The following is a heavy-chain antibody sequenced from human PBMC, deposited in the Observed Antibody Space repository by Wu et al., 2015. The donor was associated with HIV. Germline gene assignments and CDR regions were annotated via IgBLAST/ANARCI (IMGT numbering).Heavy chain of an antibody. CDR2: MNPRTGNT. V-gene: IGHV1-8*02. CDR3: ARQRAYTSGWYIFDN. Sequence: QVQLVQSGAEVKKPGASVKVSCKASGYSFSDYYIHWVRQATGQGLEWMGWMNPRTGNTGYAQKFQGRVTMTRDTSISTANMELSSLRSEDTAVYYCARQRAYTSGWYIFDNWGQGTLVTVSS. CDR1: GYSFSDYY. J-gene: IGHJ5*02. D-gene: IGHD6-19*01.